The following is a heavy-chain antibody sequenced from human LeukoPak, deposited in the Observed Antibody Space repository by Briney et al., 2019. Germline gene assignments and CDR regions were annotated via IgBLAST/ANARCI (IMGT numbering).Heavy chain of an antibody. D-gene: IGHD4-17*01. CDR1: GFTFSSYW. CDR2: INQDGSDK. CDR3: ARDHEYGDYM. Sequence: GGSLRLSCVASGFTFSSYWMSWLRQAPGKGLEWVANINQDGSDKYYVDSVRGRFTISRDNAKRSLYLQMNSLRAEDTAVYYCARDHEYGDYMWGQGTLVTVSS. V-gene: IGHV3-7*01. J-gene: IGHJ4*02.